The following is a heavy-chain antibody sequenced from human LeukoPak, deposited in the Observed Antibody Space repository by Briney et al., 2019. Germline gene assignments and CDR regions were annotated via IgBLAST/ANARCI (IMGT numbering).Heavy chain of an antibody. J-gene: IGHJ4*02. CDR1: GFTFSSYA. V-gene: IGHV3-23*01. D-gene: IGHD3-10*01. Sequence: GGSLRLSCAASGFTFSSYAMSWVRQALGKGLEWVSAISGSGGSTYYADSVKGRFTISRDNSKNTLYLQMNSLRAEDTAVYYCATELLWFGELRDYWGQGTLVTVSS. CDR2: ISGSGGST. CDR3: ATELLWFGELRDY.